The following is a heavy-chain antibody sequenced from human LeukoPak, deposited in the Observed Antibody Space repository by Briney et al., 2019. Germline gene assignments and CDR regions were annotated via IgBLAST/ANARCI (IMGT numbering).Heavy chain of an antibody. D-gene: IGHD6-13*01. CDR2: MNTNSGNT. V-gene: IGHV1-8*01. CDR3: ARGAPRYCRSPGRAAAGICGVY. CDR1: GYTFTSYD. Sequence: ASVKVSCKASGYTFTSYDINWVRQATGQGLEWMGWMNTNSGNTGYAQKFQGRVTMARNTSISTAYMELSSLRPEDTAVYYCARGAPRYCRSPGRAAAGICGVYWGQGTLVTVSS. J-gene: IGHJ4*02.